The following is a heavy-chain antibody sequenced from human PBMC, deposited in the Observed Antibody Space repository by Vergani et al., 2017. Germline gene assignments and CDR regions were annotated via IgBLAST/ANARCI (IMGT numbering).Heavy chain of an antibody. D-gene: IGHD1-26*01. CDR3: ARAIRELLHPYXFDY. V-gene: IGHV2-5*02. J-gene: IGHJ4*02. CDR1: GFSLSTSGVG. CDR2: IYWDDDK. Sequence: QITLKESGPTLVKPTQTLTLTCTFPGFSLSTSGVGVGWIRQPPGKALEWLALIYWDDDKRYSPSLKSRLTITKDTSKTQVVLTMTNMDPVDTATYYCARAIRELLHPYXFDYWGQGTLVTVSS.